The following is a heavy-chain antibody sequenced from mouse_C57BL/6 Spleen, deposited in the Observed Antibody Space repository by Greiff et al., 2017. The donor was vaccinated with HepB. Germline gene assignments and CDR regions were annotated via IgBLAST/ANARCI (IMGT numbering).Heavy chain of an antibody. CDR3: ARVYDYDAMDY. V-gene: IGHV5-4*03. J-gene: IGHJ4*01. Sequence: EVMLVESGGGLVKPGGSLKLSCAASGFTFSSYAMSWVRQTPEKRLEWVATISDGGSYTYYPDNVKGRFTISRDNAKNNLYLQMSHLKSEDTAMYYCARVYDYDAMDYWGQGTSVTVSS. CDR2: ISDGGSYT. D-gene: IGHD1-1*01. CDR1: GFTFSSYA.